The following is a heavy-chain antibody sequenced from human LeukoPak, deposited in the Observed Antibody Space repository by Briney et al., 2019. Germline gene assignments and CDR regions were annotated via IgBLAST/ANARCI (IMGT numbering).Heavy chain of an antibody. CDR3: ARAPYYDFWSGYSGAFDI. D-gene: IGHD3-3*01. V-gene: IGHV3-53*01. CDR2: IYSGGST. Sequence: PGGSLRLSCAASGFTVSSNYMSWVRQAPGKGLEWVSVIYSGGSTYYADSVKGRFTISRDNSKNTLYLQMNSLRPEDTAVYYCARAPYYDFWSGYSGAFDIWGQGTMVTVSS. J-gene: IGHJ3*02. CDR1: GFTVSSNY.